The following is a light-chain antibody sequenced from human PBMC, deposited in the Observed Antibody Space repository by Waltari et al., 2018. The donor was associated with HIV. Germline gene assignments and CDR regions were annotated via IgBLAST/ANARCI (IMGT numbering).Light chain of an antibody. V-gene: IGKV3-11*01. J-gene: IGKJ4*01. Sequence: EVVLTQSPATLSLSPGEQATLSCTASQSVGRYLAWYQQKPGQSPRLLIYDTSNRAAGIPARFSGGGSATDFTLTISSVEPEDSAVYYCQQRSTWPPVTFGGGTRVEIK. CDR3: QQRSTWPPVT. CDR2: DTS. CDR1: QSVGRY.